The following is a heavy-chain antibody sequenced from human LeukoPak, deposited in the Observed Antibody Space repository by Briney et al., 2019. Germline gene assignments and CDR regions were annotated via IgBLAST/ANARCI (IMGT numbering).Heavy chain of an antibody. CDR3: ARVKGDYNSESFDY. D-gene: IGHD2-21*02. V-gene: IGHV3-53*01. J-gene: IGHJ4*02. Sequence: GGSLRLSCAASGFTVSSKYMIWVRQAPGKGLEWVSSIYSAGSTYYADSVKGRFTISRDNSKNTLYLQMNSLRAEDTAVYYCARVKGDYNSESFDYWCQGTLVTVSS. CDR2: IYSAGST. CDR1: GFTVSSKY.